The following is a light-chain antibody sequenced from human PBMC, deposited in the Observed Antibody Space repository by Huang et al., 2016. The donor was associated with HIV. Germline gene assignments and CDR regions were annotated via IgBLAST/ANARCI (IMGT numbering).Light chain of an antibody. CDR2: DAS. Sequence: AIQLTQSPSFLSASVGEPVTITCRASQYITDALAWYQQKPGKPPKVLIYDASSLESGVPSRFSGSGSGADFTLTISSLQPEDFATYYCQQFKNYPLTFGGGTKVEVK. CDR1: QYITDA. CDR3: QQFKNYPLT. J-gene: IGKJ4*01. V-gene: IGKV1D-13*01.